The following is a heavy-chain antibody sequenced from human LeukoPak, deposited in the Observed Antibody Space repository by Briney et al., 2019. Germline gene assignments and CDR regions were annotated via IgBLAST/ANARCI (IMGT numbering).Heavy chain of an antibody. CDR1: GFTFSTYD. V-gene: IGHV3-23*01. Sequence: PGGSLRLSCAASGFTFSTYDVNGVREAPGKGLEGVLSISDSGGRTYSADSVKGRFTISRDNSKNTLYMQMNSLRAEDTAMYYCAKDPVGRNPPYYFDYWGQGALVTVSS. CDR3: AKDPVGRNPPYYFDY. CDR2: ISDSGGRT. J-gene: IGHJ4*02. D-gene: IGHD4-23*01.